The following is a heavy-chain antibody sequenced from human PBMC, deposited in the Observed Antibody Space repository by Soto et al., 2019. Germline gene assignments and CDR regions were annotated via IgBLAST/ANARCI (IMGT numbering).Heavy chain of an antibody. Sequence: SETLSLTCTVSGGSIRSGDYYWTWIRQPPGKGLEWIGYVYYTGSTNYNPSLKSRVTMSVDTSKDQFSLKLSSVTAADTAFYYCIREMDAGGLDNWGQGTLVTVSS. D-gene: IGHD3-16*01. CDR2: VYYTGST. V-gene: IGHV4-30-4*01. J-gene: IGHJ4*02. CDR1: GGSIRSGDYY. CDR3: IREMDAGGLDN.